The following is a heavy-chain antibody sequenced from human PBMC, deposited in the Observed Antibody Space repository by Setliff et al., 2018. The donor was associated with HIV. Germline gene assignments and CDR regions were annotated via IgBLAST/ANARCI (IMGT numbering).Heavy chain of an antibody. J-gene: IGHJ4*02. CDR3: ARDIGGIGGY. Sequence: PGGSLRLSCAASGYNFGIYWMRWVRQVPGKGLVWVSHINSDGSGTKYADSVKGRFTMSRDNAKDTLYLQMNSLRAEDTAVYYCARDIGGIGGYWGQGTLVTVSS. D-gene: IGHD3-16*01. CDR2: INSDGSGT. V-gene: IGHV3-74*01. CDR1: GYNFGIYW.